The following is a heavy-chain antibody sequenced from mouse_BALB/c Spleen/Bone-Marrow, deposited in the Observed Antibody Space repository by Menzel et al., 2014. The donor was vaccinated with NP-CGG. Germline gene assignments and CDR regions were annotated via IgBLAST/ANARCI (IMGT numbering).Heavy chain of an antibody. Sequence: EVKLVESGPELVKPGASVKVSCKASGYSFTDYNMYWVKQSHGKSLEWIGYIDPYNGGTSYNQKFKGKATLTVDKFSSTAFMHLNSLTSEDSAVYYCARCDYDGGVWFAYWGQGTLVTVSA. CDR3: ARCDYDGGVWFAY. D-gene: IGHD2-4*01. CDR1: GYSFTDYN. V-gene: IGHV1S135*01. CDR2: IDPYNGGT. J-gene: IGHJ3*01.